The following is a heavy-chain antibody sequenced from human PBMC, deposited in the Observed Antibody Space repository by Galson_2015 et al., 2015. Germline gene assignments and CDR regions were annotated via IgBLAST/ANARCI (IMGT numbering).Heavy chain of an antibody. CDR1: GFTFSSYA. CDR2: ISYDGSNK. D-gene: IGHD5-18*01. J-gene: IGHJ4*02. V-gene: IGHV3-30-3*01. Sequence: SLRLSCAASGFTFSSYAMHWVRQAPGKGLEWVAVISYDGSNKYYADSVKGRFTISRDNSKNTLYLQMNSLRAEDTAVYYCARDFRYSYGADHWGQGTLVTVSS. CDR3: ARDFRYSYGADH.